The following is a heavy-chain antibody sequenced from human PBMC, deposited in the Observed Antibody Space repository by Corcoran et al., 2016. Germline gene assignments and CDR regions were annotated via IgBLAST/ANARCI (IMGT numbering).Heavy chain of an antibody. CDR2: IIPIFGTA. D-gene: IGHD1-26*01. V-gene: IGHV1-69*01. Sequence: QVQLVQSGAEVKKPGSSVKVSCKASGGTFSRYAISWVRQAPGQGLEGMGGIIPIFGTANYAQKFQGRVTNTADESTSTAYMELSSLRSEDTAVYYCASPRELGAFYICGQGTMVTVSS. J-gene: IGHJ3*02. CDR3: ASPRELGAFYI. CDR1: GGTFSRYA.